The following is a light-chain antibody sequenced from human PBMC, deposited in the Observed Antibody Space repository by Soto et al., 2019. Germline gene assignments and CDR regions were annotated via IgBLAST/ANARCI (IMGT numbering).Light chain of an antibody. Sequence: QSALAQPASVSGSPGQSITISCTGTSSDVGAYNSVSWYQQHPGQAPQLMIYEVSNRPSGVSNRFSGSKSGNRASLTISGLQAEDETDYYCSSYTSTGAGVFGGGTKVTVL. V-gene: IGLV2-14*01. CDR1: SSDVGAYNS. CDR3: SSYTSTGAGV. CDR2: EVS. J-gene: IGLJ3*02.